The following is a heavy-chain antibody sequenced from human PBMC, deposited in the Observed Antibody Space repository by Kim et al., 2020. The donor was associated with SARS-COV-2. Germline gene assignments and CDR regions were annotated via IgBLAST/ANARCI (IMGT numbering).Heavy chain of an antibody. D-gene: IGHD3-10*01. V-gene: IGHV4-30-2*01. Sequence: NPALKRRVTIAVDRSKNQFSLKLSSGTAADTAVYYCARGYGSGSPYGMDVWGQGTTVTVSS. J-gene: IGHJ6*02. CDR3: ARGYGSGSPYGMDV.